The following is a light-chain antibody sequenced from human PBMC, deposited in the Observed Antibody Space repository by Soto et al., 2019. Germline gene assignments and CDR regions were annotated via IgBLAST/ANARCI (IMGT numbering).Light chain of an antibody. Sequence: QSALTQPASVSGSPGQSITISCIGTSSDIGACNYVSWYQQHPGKVPKLMIYEVTNRPSGLSNRFSGSKSGNTASLTISGLQAEDEADYFCSSYTSTSTLYVFGTGTKLTVL. CDR3: SSYTSTSTLYV. CDR1: SSDIGACNY. J-gene: IGLJ1*01. V-gene: IGLV2-14*01. CDR2: EVT.